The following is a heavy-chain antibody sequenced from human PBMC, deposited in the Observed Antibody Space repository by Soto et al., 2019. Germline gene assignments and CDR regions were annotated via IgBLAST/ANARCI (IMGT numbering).Heavy chain of an antibody. CDR1: GFTFSSYA. Sequence: QVQLVESGGGVVQPGRSPRLSCAASGFTFSSYAMHWVRQAPGKGLEWVAVISYDGSNKYYADSVKGRFTISRDNSKNTLYLQMNSLRAEDTAVYYCARDLGGEMQGQMDYWGQGTLVTVSS. CDR2: ISYDGSNK. J-gene: IGHJ4*02. CDR3: ARDLGGEMQGQMDY. D-gene: IGHD3-16*01. V-gene: IGHV3-30-3*01.